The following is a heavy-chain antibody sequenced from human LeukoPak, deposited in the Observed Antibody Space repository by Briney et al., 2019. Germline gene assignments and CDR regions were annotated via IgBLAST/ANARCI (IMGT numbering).Heavy chain of an antibody. V-gene: IGHV4-4*02. J-gene: IGHJ4*02. CDR3: ARGNGGSMVRRLGPYYFDY. CDR1: GGSISSSNW. CDR2: IYHSGST. Sequence: PSETLSLTCAVSGGSISSSNWWSWVRQPPGKGLEWIGEIYHSGSTNYNPSLKSRVTISVDKSKNQFSLKLSSVTAADTAVYYCARGNGGSMVRRLGPYYFDYWGQGTLVTVSS. D-gene: IGHD3-10*01.